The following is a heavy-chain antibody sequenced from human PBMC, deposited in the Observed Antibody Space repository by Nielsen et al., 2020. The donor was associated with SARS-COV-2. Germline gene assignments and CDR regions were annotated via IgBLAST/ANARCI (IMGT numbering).Heavy chain of an antibody. CDR3: ATLASSSWTPYYYYGMDV. J-gene: IGHJ6*02. D-gene: IGHD6-13*01. CDR2: ISWNSGSI. CDR1: GFTFDDYA. V-gene: IGHV3-9*01. Sequence: SLKISCAASGFTFDDYAMHWVRQAPGKGLEWVSGISWNSGSIGYADSVKGRFTISRDNAKNSLYLQMNSLRAEDTALYYCATLASSSWTPYYYYGMDVWGQGTTVTVSS.